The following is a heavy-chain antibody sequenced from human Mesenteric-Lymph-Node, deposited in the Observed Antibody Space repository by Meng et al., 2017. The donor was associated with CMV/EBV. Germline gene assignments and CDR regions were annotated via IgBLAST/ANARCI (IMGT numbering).Heavy chain of an antibody. D-gene: IGHD3-3*01. V-gene: IGHV4-39*01. J-gene: IGHJ1*01. CDR1: GGSISSSSYY. Sequence: GSLRLSCTVSGGSISSSSYYWGWIRQPPGKGLEWIGEINPSGITHYNPSLKSRVTISVDTSKNQFTLKLNSVTAADTAVYYCARGPFTIFGVVGAEYFQHWGQGTLVTVSS. CDR3: ARGPFTIFGVVGAEYFQH. CDR2: INPSGIT.